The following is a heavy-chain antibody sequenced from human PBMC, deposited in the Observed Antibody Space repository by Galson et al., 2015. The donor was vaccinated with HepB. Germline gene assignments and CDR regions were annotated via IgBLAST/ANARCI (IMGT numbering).Heavy chain of an antibody. CDR3: AKGGVVPAAPHGYYYYYMDV. Sequence: LRLSCAASGFTFSSYGMHWVRQAPGKGLEWVAVISYDGSNKYYADSVKGRFTISRDNSKNTLYLQMNSLRAEDTAVYYCAKGGVVPAAPHGYYYYYMDVWGKGTTVTVSS. CDR1: GFTFSSYG. J-gene: IGHJ6*03. D-gene: IGHD2-2*01. V-gene: IGHV3-30*18. CDR2: ISYDGSNK.